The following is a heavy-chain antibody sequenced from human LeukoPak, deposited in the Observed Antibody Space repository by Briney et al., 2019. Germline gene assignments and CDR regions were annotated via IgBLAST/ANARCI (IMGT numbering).Heavy chain of an antibody. CDR1: GFSFSDYY. Sequence: PGGSLRLSCAASGFSFSDYYMSWVRQAPGKGLEWVSFIRFDGSNKYYADSVKGRFTISRDNSKNTLYLQMNSLRAEDTAVYYCAKAIAAAGTPFDYWGQGTLVTVSS. D-gene: IGHD6-13*01. J-gene: IGHJ4*02. CDR2: IRFDGSNK. CDR3: AKAIAAAGTPFDY. V-gene: IGHV3-30*02.